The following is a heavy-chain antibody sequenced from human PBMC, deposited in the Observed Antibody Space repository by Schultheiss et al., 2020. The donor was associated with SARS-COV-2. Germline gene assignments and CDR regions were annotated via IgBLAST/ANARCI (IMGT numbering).Heavy chain of an antibody. CDR2: IYSGGST. V-gene: IGHV3-66*01. D-gene: IGHD2-2*01. CDR1: GFTVSSNY. Sequence: GGSLRLSCAASGFTVSSNYMSWVRQAPGKGLEWVSVIYSGGSTYYADSVKGRFTISRDNAKNTLYLQMNSLRAEDTAVYYCARVPTLFDIVVVPAAQNIGYWFDPWGQGTLVTVSS. J-gene: IGHJ5*02. CDR3: ARVPTLFDIVVVPAAQNIGYWFDP.